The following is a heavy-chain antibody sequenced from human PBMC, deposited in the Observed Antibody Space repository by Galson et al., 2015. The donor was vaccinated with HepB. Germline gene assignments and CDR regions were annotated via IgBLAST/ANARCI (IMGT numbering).Heavy chain of an antibody. D-gene: IGHD2-8*02. V-gene: IGHV1-46*03. CDR2: INPSGGST. CDR1: GYTFTSYY. CDR3: AGEYCTGGVCYGDES. Sequence: SVKVSCNASGYTFTSYYMHWVRQAPGQGLEWMGIINPSGGSTSYAQKFQGRVTMTRDTSTSTVYMELSSLRSEDTAVYYCAGEYCTGGVCYGDESWGQGTLVTVSS. J-gene: IGHJ4*02.